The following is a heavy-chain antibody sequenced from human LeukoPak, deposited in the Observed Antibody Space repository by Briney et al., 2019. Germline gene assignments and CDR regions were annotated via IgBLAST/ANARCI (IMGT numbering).Heavy chain of an antibody. Sequence: GGSLRLSRATSGFNFDRYTIHWVRQAPGKGLEWVSLAGWAGGTTFYSDSVRGRFTISRDSGRKSVYLQMNSLTTDDTAFYFCAKELDTMFFDYWGQGALVTVSS. D-gene: IGHD3-10*02. CDR2: AGWAGGTT. V-gene: IGHV3-43*01. CDR3: AKELDTMFFDY. CDR1: GFNFDRYT. J-gene: IGHJ4*02.